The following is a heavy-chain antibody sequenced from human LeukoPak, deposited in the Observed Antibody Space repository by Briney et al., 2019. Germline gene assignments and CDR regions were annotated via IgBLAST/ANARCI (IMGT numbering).Heavy chain of an antibody. V-gene: IGHV1-46*01. CDR1: GYTFTSYY. Sequence: ASVTVSCKASGYTFTSYYMHWVRQAPGQGLEWMGIINPSGGSTSYAQKFQGRVTMTRDTSTSTVYMELSSLRSEDTAVYYCARDNVYSSSWYYPTYYYYGMDVWGQGTTVTVSS. CDR2: INPSGGST. CDR3: ARDNVYSSSWYYPTYYYYGMDV. J-gene: IGHJ6*02. D-gene: IGHD6-13*01.